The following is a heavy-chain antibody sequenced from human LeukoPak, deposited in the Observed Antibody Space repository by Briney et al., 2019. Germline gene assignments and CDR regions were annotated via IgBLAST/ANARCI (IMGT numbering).Heavy chain of an antibody. J-gene: IGHJ4*02. D-gene: IGHD6-19*01. Sequence: SETLSLTCTVPGGSISSYYCNSIRQPPGKGLGWIGYIYYSGSTNYNPSLKSRVTISVDTSKNQFSLKLSSVTAADTAVYFCARQLRGEAVAGHLQPFDYWGQGTLVTVSS. V-gene: IGHV4-59*08. CDR1: GGSISSYY. CDR2: IYYSGST. CDR3: ARQLRGEAVAGHLQPFDY.